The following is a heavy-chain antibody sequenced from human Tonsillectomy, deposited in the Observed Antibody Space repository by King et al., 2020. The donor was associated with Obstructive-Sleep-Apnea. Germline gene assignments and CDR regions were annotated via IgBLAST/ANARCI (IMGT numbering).Heavy chain of an antibody. J-gene: IGHJ4*01. D-gene: IGHD3-10*01. CDR1: GFTFSSYA. V-gene: IGHV3-30-3*01. CDR3: ARVNYYGSDPTFSFSDY. CDR2: ISHDGFNK. Sequence: VQLVESGGGVVQPGRSLRLSCAASGFTFSSYAVHWVRQAPGKGLEWVATISHDGFNKYYADSVKGRFTISRDNSRNTLYVQMNSLRPEDTAVYYCARVNYYGSDPTFSFSDYWGQGTLVTVSS.